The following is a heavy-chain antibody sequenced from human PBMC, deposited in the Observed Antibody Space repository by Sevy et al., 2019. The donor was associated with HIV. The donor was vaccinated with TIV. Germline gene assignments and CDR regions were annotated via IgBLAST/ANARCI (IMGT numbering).Heavy chain of an antibody. CDR3: ARAGYCSGGSWGEFDY. Sequence: SGPTLVKPTQTLTLTCTFSGFSLSTSGMCVSWIRQPPGKALEWLALIDWDDDKYYSTSLKTRLTISKDTSKNRVVLTMTNMDPVDTATYYCARAGYCSGGSWGEFDYWGQGTLVTVSS. CDR1: GFSLSTSGMC. V-gene: IGHV2-70*01. D-gene: IGHD2-15*01. J-gene: IGHJ4*02. CDR2: IDWDDDK.